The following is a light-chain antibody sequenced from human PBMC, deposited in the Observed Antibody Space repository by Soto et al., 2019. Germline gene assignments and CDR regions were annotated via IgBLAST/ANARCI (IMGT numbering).Light chain of an antibody. CDR3: QQYGSSPPAT. CDR1: QSVSNNY. J-gene: IGKJ4*01. V-gene: IGKV3-20*01. CDR2: GAS. Sequence: EIVLTQSPGTLSLSPGERATLSCRASQSVSNNYLAWYQQNPGQAPRLLIYGASSRATGIPDRFSGSGSGTDFTLTISRLEPEDFAVYYCQQYGSSPPATFGGGTKVDIK.